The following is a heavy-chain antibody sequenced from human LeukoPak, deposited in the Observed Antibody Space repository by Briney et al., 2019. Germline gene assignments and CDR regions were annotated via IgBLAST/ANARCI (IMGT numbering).Heavy chain of an antibody. V-gene: IGHV4-59*01. CDR3: ARGVARSSKFHFSYYFDY. D-gene: IGHD6-6*01. Sequence: SETLSLTCTVSGVSISSYYWSWIRQPPGKGLEWIGYIYHSGSTNYNPSLKSRVTISVDTSKNQFSLKLSSVTAADTAVYYCARGVARSSKFHFSYYFDYWGQGTLVTVSS. CDR1: GVSISSYY. J-gene: IGHJ4*02. CDR2: IYHSGST.